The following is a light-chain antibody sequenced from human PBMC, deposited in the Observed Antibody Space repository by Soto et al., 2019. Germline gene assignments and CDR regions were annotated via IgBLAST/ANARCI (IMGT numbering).Light chain of an antibody. CDR1: QSVSSSY. Sequence: EIVLTQSPGTLSLSPGEGATLSCRASQSVSSSYLAWYQQKPGQAPRLLIYGASSRATGIPDRFSGSGSGTDFTLTISRLEPEDFAVYYCQQYGSSGTWTFGQGTKVDIK. J-gene: IGKJ1*01. V-gene: IGKV3-20*01. CDR2: GAS. CDR3: QQYGSSGTWT.